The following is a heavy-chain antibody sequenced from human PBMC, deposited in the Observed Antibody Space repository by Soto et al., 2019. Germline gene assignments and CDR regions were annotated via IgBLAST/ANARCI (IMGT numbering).Heavy chain of an antibody. J-gene: IGHJ4*02. V-gene: IGHV1-69*13. CDR1: GGTFSSYA. D-gene: IGHD6-6*01. CDR2: FIPIFGTA. Sequence: GASVKVSCKASGGTFSSYAISWVRQAPGQGLDWMGGFIPIFGTANYAQKFQGRVTITADESTSTAYMELSSLRSEDTAVYYCARVSLQRYYSSSSFLHDYWGQGTLVTVSS. CDR3: ARVSLQRYYSSSSFLHDY.